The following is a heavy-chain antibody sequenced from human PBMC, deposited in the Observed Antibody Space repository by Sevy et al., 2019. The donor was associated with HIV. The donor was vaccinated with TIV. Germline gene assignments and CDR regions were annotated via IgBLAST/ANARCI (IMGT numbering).Heavy chain of an antibody. V-gene: IGHV3-13*01. J-gene: IGHJ3*02. CDR3: ARGGLSSSSDGFDI. Sequence: GGSLRLSCAASGFTFSSYEMHWVRQLRGGGLEWVSAIGIAGDTFYADSVRGRFTISGENARNSLHLQMNSLRAGDSATYYCARGGLSSSSDGFDIWGQGTMVTVSS. CDR1: GFTFSSYE. D-gene: IGHD6-6*01. CDR2: IGIAGDT.